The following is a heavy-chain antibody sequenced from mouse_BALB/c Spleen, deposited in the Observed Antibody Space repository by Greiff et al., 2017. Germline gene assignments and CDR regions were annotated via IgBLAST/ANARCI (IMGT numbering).Heavy chain of an antibody. CDR3: ARYEHYCSSDN. CDR1: GFTFSSYG. CDR2: ISSGGSYT. J-gene: IGHJ2*02. Sequence: DVQLVESGGDLVKPGGSLKLSCAASGFTFSSYGMSWVRQTPDKRLEWVATISSGGSYTYYPDSVKGRFTISRDNAKNTLYLQMSSLKSEDAAMYYCARYEHYCSSDNWGQGTSLTVSS. V-gene: IGHV5-6*01. D-gene: IGHD1-1*01.